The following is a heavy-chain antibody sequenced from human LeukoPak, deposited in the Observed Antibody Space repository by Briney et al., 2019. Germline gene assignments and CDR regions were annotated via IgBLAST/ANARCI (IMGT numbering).Heavy chain of an antibody. D-gene: IGHD3-9*01. CDR3: ARAKVLRYLNGLSPPYYYYGMDV. CDR2: ISYDGSNK. CDR1: GFTFSSYA. J-gene: IGHJ6*02. V-gene: IGHV3-30-3*01. Sequence: GRSLRLSCAASGFTFSSYAMHWVRQAPGKGLEWVAVISYDGSNKYYADSVQGRFTISKDNSKNTLYLQMNSLRAEDTAVYYCARAKVLRYLNGLSPPYYYYGMDVWGQGTTVTVSS.